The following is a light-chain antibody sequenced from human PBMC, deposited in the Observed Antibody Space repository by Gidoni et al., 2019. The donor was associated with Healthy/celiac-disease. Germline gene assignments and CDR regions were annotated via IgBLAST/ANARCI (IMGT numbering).Light chain of an antibody. Sequence: DIQMTQSPSTLSASVGDRVTITCRASQSISSWLAWYQQKPGKAPKLLIYKASSLESGVPSRFSGSGSGTEFTLTISSLQPDDFATYYCQQYDSYPYTFGQGTKLEIK. CDR3: QQYDSYPYT. V-gene: IGKV1-5*03. CDR2: KAS. J-gene: IGKJ2*01. CDR1: QSISSW.